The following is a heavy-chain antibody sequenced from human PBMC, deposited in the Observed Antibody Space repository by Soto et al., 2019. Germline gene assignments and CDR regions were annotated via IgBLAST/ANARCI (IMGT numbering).Heavy chain of an antibody. D-gene: IGHD6-25*01. CDR3: AKSDGYNYSDS. CDR2: ISYDGSNK. J-gene: IGHJ4*01. Sequence: PGGSLRLSCAASGFTFSSYGMHWVRQAPGKGLEWVAVISYDGSNKYYADSVKGRFTISRDNSKNTLYLQMNSLRAEDTAVYYCAKSDGYNYSDSWGHATLVNVSS. V-gene: IGHV3-30*18. CDR1: GFTFSSYG.